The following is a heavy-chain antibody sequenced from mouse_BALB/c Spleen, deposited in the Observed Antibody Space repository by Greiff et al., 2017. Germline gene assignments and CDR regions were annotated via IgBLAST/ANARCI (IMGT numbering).Heavy chain of an antibody. CDR3: AKGKGYYYGSSYYFDY. D-gene: IGHD1-1*01. V-gene: IGHV5-6-3*01. CDR1: GFTFSSYG. Sequence: EVKLVESGGGLVQPGGSLKLSCAASGFTFSSYGMSWVRQTPDKRLELVATINSNGGSTYYPDSVKGRFTISRDNAKNTLYLQMSSLKSEDTAMYYCAKGKGYYYGSSYYFDYWGQGTTLTVSS. J-gene: IGHJ2*01. CDR2: INSNGGST.